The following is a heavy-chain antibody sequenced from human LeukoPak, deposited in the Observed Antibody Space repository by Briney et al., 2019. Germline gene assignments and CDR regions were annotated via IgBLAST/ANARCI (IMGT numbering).Heavy chain of an antibody. V-gene: IGHV4-31*03. CDR2: IYYSGST. CDR1: GGSISSGGYY. D-gene: IGHD4-17*01. Sequence: SETLSLTCTVSGGSISSGGYYWSWIRQHPGKGLEWIVYIYYSGSTYYNPSLKSRATISVDTSKNQFSLKLSSVTAADTAVYYCARDYAVTTPKFYYGMDVWGQGTTVTVSS. J-gene: IGHJ6*02. CDR3: ARDYAVTTPKFYYGMDV.